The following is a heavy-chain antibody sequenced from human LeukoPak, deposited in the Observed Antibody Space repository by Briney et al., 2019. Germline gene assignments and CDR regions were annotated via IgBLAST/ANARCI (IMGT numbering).Heavy chain of an antibody. J-gene: IGHJ4*02. CDR1: GFTFSTYA. CDR2: ISHDGSNQ. V-gene: IGHV3-30-3*01. CDR3: ARQGDTGSWYFDY. Sequence: GGSLRLSCAASGFTFSTYAISWVRQAPGKGLEWVAVISHDGSNQQYADSVKGQVTISRDNSKSTLYLQMDSLRAGDTAVYYCARQGDTGSWYFDYWGQGTLVTVSS. D-gene: IGHD2-21*02.